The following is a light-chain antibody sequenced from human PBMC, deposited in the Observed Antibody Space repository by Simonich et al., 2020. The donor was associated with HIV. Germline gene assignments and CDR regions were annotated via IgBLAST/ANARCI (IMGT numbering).Light chain of an antibody. Sequence: DIQMTQSPSTLSASVGDRVTITCRASQSISSWLAWYQQKPGKAPKVLIYKASSLESGVPSRVSGGGSGTEFTLTISSLQPDDFATYYCQQYNSYSTFGQGTKVEIK. J-gene: IGKJ1*01. CDR2: KAS. V-gene: IGKV1-5*03. CDR3: QQYNSYST. CDR1: QSISSW.